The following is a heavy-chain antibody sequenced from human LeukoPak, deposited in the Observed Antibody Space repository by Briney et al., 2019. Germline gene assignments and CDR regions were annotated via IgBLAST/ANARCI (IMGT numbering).Heavy chain of an antibody. CDR3: AKAPTKEEEWLLLNYFDY. D-gene: IGHD3-22*01. CDR2: ISGSGTRT. V-gene: IGHV3-23*01. CDR1: GFTLSSYA. Sequence: SGGSLRLSCVGSGFTLSSYAMSWVRQAPGKGLEWVSAISGSGTRTYYADSVKGRLTISRDNSKNTLYLQMNSLRAEDTAVYYCAKAPTKEEEWLLLNYFDYWGRGTLVTVSS. J-gene: IGHJ4*02.